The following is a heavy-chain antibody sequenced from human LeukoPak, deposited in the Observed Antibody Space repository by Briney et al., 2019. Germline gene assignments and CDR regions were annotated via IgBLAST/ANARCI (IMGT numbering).Heavy chain of an antibody. CDR3: AREVWTTVPLDY. J-gene: IGHJ4*02. V-gene: IGHV4-61*02. Sequence: PSETLSLTCTVSGGSISSGSNYWSWIRQPAGKGLEWIGRIYTSGSTNYNPSLKSRVTISVDTSKNQFSLKLSSVTAADTAVYYCAREVWTTVPLDYWGQGTLVTVSS. CDR1: GGSISSGSNY. D-gene: IGHD4-17*01. CDR2: IYTSGST.